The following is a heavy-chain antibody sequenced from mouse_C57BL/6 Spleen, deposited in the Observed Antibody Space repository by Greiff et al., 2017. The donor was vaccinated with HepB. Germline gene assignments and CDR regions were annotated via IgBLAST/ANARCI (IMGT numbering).Heavy chain of an antibody. V-gene: IGHV1-59*01. CDR1: GYTFTSYW. CDR2: IDPSDNYT. D-gene: IGHD1-1*01. Sequence: QVQLQQPGAELVRPGTSVKLSCKASGYTFTSYWMHWVKQRPGQGLEWIGVIDPSDNYTNYNHKFKGKATLTVDTSSSTAYMQLCSLTAEDSAVYDYASDYGSSYNLDYWGQGTTVTVSS. J-gene: IGHJ2*01. CDR3: ASDYGSSYNLDY.